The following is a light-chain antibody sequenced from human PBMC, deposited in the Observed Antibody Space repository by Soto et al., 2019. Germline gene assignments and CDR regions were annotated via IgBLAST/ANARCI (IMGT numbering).Light chain of an antibody. V-gene: IGLV2-14*03. J-gene: IGLJ2*01. CDR2: DVT. Sequence: QSALTQPASVSGSPGQSITISCTGTSSDVGRYKLVSWYQQHPGKAPKLMIYDVTNRPSGVSNHFSGSKSGNTASLTISGLQAEAEADYYCTSYTTSSTLIFGGGTKVTVL. CDR3: TSYTTSSTLI. CDR1: SSDVGRYKL.